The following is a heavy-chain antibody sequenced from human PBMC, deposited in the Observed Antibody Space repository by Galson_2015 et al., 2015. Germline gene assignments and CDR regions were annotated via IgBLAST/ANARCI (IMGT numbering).Heavy chain of an antibody. CDR3: ARDQPVIVVVPAADDAFDI. Sequence: SLRLSCAASGFTFSSYGMHWVRQAPGKGLEWVAVIWYDGSNKYYADSVKGRFTISRDNSKNTLYLQMNSLRAEDTAVYYCARDQPVIVVVPAADDAFDIWGQGTVVTVSS. V-gene: IGHV3-33*01. J-gene: IGHJ3*02. D-gene: IGHD2-2*01. CDR2: IWYDGSNK. CDR1: GFTFSSYG.